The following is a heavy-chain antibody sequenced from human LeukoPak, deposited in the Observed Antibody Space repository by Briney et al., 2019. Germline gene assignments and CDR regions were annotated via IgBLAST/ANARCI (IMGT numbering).Heavy chain of an antibody. CDR3: AREIKDSSGYYYGDAFDI. J-gene: IGHJ3*02. D-gene: IGHD3-22*01. CDR1: EFTFSDYY. CDR2: ISSSGTTV. V-gene: IGHV3-11*01. Sequence: PGGSLRLSCAASEFTFSDYYMSWIHQAPGKGLEWVSYISSSGTTVYYADSVKGRFTISRDNAKNSLYLQMNSLRAEDTAVYYCAREIKDSSGYYYGDAFDIWGQGTMVTVSS.